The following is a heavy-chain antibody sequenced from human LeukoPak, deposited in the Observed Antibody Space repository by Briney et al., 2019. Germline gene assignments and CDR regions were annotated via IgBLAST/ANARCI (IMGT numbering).Heavy chain of an antibody. Sequence: SETLSLTCTVSGGSISSYYWSWIRQPPGKVLEWIGYIYYSGSTNYNPSLKSRVTISVDTSKNQFSLKLSSVTAADTAVYYCARRATYCSGGSCYLYYFDYWGQGTLVTVSS. V-gene: IGHV4-59*08. CDR1: GGSISSYY. J-gene: IGHJ4*02. D-gene: IGHD2-15*01. CDR3: ARRATYCSGGSCYLYYFDY. CDR2: IYYSGST.